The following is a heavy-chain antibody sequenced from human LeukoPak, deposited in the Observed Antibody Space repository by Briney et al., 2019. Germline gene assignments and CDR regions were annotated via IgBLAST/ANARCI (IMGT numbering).Heavy chain of an antibody. CDR1: GGSMNTYY. CDR3: ARERDYGYSYGFVLDS. CDR2: MYHSGTT. D-gene: IGHD5-18*01. V-gene: IGHV4-4*07. J-gene: IGHJ4*02. Sequence: SETLSLTCTVSGGSMNTYYWTWLRQPAGKGLEWLGRMYHSGTTNYNSPLYNPSLSSRVTMSVDGAKNQFSLRLKSVTTADTAIYFCARERDYGYSYGFVLDSWGQGSLVTVSS.